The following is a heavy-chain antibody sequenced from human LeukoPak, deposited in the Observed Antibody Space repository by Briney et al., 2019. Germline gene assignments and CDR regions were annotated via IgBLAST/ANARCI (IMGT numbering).Heavy chain of an antibody. CDR2: ISSNGGRT. CDR3: ATYYYDSGGFHFHH. D-gene: IGHD3-22*01. V-gene: IGHV3-64*01. CDR1: GFTFRSYG. Sequence: RGSLRLSCAAPGFTFRSYGMHWVRQAPGKGLEYVSAISSNGGRTYYANSVKGRFTISRDNSRNTLYLQMGSLRAEDMAVYYCATYYYDSGGFHFHHWGQGTLVTVSS. J-gene: IGHJ1*01.